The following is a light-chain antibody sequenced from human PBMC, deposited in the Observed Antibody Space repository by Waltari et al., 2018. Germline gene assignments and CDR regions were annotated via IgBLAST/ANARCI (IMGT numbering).Light chain of an antibody. V-gene: IGLV2-14*01. CDR3: SSYTGSITLMVL. Sequence: QSALTQPASVSGSPGQSITISCTGTSSDVGGYNYVSWYQHHPGKAPKLMIYGVSNRPSGVSNSFTGSKSGNTASLTISGLQADDEADYFCSSYTGSITLMVLFGGGTKLTVL. CDR2: GVS. CDR1: SSDVGGYNY. J-gene: IGLJ2*01.